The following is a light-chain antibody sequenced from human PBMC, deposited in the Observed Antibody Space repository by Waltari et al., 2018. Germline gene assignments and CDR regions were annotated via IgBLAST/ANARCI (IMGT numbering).Light chain of an antibody. CDR3: QSYDSSLTGSV. CDR1: SSNIGAGYD. Sequence: QSVLTQPPSVSGAPGQRVTISCTGSSSNIGAGYDVHWYQQLPGTAPKLLIFVNGSRPSGVPVRFSGSKSGTSASLAITGLQPEDEADYYCQSYDSSLTGSVFGGGTKVTVL. V-gene: IGLV1-40*01. CDR2: VNG. J-gene: IGLJ2*01.